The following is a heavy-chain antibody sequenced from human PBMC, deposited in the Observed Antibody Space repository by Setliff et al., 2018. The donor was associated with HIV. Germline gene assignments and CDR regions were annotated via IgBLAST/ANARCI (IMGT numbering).Heavy chain of an antibody. CDR3: AIDGAGGWLRPMPDY. CDR2: FDPQDGET. J-gene: IGHJ4*02. D-gene: IGHD2-2*01. CDR1: GYTLSELS. Sequence: GASVKVSCKIYGYTLSELSMHWVRQAPGKGLEWMGYFDPQDGETGYAQKFQGRVTLTEDTSTGTAYMELSGLRCEDTALYYCAIDGAGGWLRPMPDYWGQGTLVTVSS. V-gene: IGHV1-24*01.